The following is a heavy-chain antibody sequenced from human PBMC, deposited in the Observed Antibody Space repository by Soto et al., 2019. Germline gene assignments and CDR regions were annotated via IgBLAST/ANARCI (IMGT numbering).Heavy chain of an antibody. Sequence: SETLSLTCSVSGGSISSSSYYWGWIRQPPGKGLEWIGSIYYSGSTYNNPSLKSRVTISVDTSKNQFSLKLSSVTATDTAVYYSARQEGASVTTLKYLDYWGQGTLVTLSS. V-gene: IGHV4-39*01. CDR2: IYYSGST. J-gene: IGHJ4*02. CDR3: ARQEGASVTTLKYLDY. D-gene: IGHD4-17*01. CDR1: GGSISSSSYY.